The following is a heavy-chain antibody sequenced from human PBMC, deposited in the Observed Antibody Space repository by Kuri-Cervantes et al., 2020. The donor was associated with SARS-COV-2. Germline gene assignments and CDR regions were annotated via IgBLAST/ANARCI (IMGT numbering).Heavy chain of an antibody. V-gene: IGHV3-30*02. Sequence: GGSLRLSCAASGLTFSSYGMHWVRQAPGKGLEWVAFIRYDGSNKYYADSVKGRFTISRDNSKNTLYLQMNSLRAEDTAVYYCAREGAAPNDAFDIWGQGTMVTVSS. J-gene: IGHJ3*02. D-gene: IGHD3-16*01. CDR2: IRYDGSNK. CDR1: GLTFSSYG. CDR3: AREGAAPNDAFDI.